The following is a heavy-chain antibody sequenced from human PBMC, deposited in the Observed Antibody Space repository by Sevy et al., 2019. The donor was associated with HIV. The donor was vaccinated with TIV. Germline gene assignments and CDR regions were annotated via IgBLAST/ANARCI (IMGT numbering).Heavy chain of an antibody. CDR2: IGAYNRNR. J-gene: IGHJ4*02. Sequence: ASVKVSCKASGYTFASEGISWVRQAPGQGLEWMGWIGAYNRNRNSAQKFQTRVTPTIDRSTSTAFMELRGLRSDDTAMYYCARVPTYYYGSATYFESWGQGTLVTVSS. CDR1: GYTFASEG. CDR3: ARVPTYYYGSATYFES. D-gene: IGHD3-10*01. V-gene: IGHV1-18*01.